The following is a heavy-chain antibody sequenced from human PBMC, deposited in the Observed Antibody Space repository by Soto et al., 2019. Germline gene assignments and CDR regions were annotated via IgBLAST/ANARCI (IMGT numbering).Heavy chain of an antibody. CDR3: ARMDTAMAYYYSGMDV. CDR1: GFTFSSYE. J-gene: IGHJ6*02. Sequence: PGGSLRLSCAASGFTFSSYEMNWVRQAPGKGLEWVSYISSSGSTIYYADSVKGRLTISRDNAKNSLYLQMNSLRAEDTAVYYCARMDTAMAYYYSGMDVWGQGTTVTVSS. V-gene: IGHV3-48*03. CDR2: ISSSGSTI. D-gene: IGHD5-18*01.